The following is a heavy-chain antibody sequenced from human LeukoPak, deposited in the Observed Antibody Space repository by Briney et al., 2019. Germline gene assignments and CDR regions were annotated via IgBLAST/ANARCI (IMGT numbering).Heavy chain of an antibody. Sequence: GGSLRLSCVASGFTFDDYAMHWVRQAPGKGLEWVPLINADGGRTYYADSVKGRFTISRDNSKNSLYLQMHSLRTEDSALYYCATWAFYHGMDVWSQGTTVIVSS. D-gene: IGHD2/OR15-2a*01. V-gene: IGHV3-43*02. J-gene: IGHJ6*02. CDR1: GFTFDDYA. CDR2: INADGGRT. CDR3: ATWAFYHGMDV.